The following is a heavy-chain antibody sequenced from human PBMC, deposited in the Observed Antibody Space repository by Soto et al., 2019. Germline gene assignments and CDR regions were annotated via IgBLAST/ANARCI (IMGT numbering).Heavy chain of an antibody. CDR1: GGSISSYY. J-gene: IGHJ6*02. D-gene: IGHD2-2*01. CDR2: IYYSGST. V-gene: IGHV4-59*08. Sequence: PSETLSLTCTVSGGSISSYYWSWIRQPPGKGLEWIGYIYYSGSTNYNPSLKSRVTISVDTSKNQFSLKLSSVTAADTAVYYCARLGYCSSTSCYANYYYGMDVWGQGTTVTVSS. CDR3: ARLGYCSSTSCYANYYYGMDV.